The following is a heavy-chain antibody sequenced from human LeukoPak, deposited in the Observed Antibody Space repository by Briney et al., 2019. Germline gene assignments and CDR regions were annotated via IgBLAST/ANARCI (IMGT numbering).Heavy chain of an antibody. Sequence: PGGSLRLSCAASGFTFSSYSMNWVRQAPGKGLGWVSSISSSSSYIYYADSVKGRFTISRDNAKNSLYLQMNSLRAEDTAVYYCARVDIAAAGYWGQGTLDTVSS. J-gene: IGHJ4*02. CDR1: GFTFSSYS. D-gene: IGHD6-13*01. CDR2: ISSSSSYI. CDR3: ARVDIAAAGY. V-gene: IGHV3-21*01.